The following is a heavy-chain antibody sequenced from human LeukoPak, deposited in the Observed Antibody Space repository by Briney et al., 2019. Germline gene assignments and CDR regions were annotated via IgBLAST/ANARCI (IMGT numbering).Heavy chain of an antibody. Sequence: SETLSLTCTVSGGSISSSSYYWGWIRQPPGKGLEWIGSIYYSGSTYYNPSLKSRVTISVDTSKNQFSLKLSSVTAADTAVYYCARGRDSRYDFDYWGQGTLVTVSS. CDR3: ARGRDSRYDFDY. CDR1: GGSISSSSYY. D-gene: IGHD6-13*01. V-gene: IGHV4-39*07. J-gene: IGHJ4*02. CDR2: IYYSGST.